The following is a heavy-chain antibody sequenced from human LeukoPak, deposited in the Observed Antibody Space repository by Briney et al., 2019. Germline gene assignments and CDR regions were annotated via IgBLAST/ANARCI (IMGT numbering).Heavy chain of an antibody. J-gene: IGHJ4*02. CDR3: ARFSTVATFDY. Sequence: GGSLRLSCAASGFTFSRYSMNWVRQAPGKGLEWVSSISISSNYIYYPDSLKGRFTISRDNAKNSLYLQMNSLRAEDTAVYYCARFSTVATFDYWGQGTLVTVSS. D-gene: IGHD4-17*01. V-gene: IGHV3-21*01. CDR1: GFTFSRYS. CDR2: ISISSNYI.